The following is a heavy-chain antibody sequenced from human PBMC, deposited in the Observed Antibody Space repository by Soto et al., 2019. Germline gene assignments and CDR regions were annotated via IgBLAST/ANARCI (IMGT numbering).Heavy chain of an antibody. CDR3: ARSVVGAQSQTAH. CDR2: IYYTGET. CDR1: GLDVSRGGSY. Sequence: QVQLQESGPSLVRPSQTLSLTCSVSGLDVSRGGSYWGWIRQLPGKGLEWIGYIYYTGETFFNPSLESRLSIPTDSSKHQCSLKLRSVTAADTAVYYWARSVVGAQSQTAHWGQGTLVTVSS. J-gene: IGHJ4*02. V-gene: IGHV4-31*03. D-gene: IGHD1-26*01.